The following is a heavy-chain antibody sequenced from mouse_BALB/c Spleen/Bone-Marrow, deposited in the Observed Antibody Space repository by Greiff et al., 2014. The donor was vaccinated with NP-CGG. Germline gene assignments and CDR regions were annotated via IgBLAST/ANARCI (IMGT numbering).Heavy chain of an antibody. J-gene: IGHJ3*01. CDR3: ARKVNDSYGRLFAY. V-gene: IGHV1-4*02. CDR1: GYTFTTYT. CDR2: INPSSEYT. D-gene: IGHD1-1*01. Sequence: QVQLQQPAAELARPGASVKMSCKASGYTFTTYTIHWVKQRPGQGLEWIGYINPSSEYTEFNQKFKDKTTLTADKSSSTAYMQQRNLTSEDSAVYDCARKVNDSYGRLFAYWGQGTLLTVSA.